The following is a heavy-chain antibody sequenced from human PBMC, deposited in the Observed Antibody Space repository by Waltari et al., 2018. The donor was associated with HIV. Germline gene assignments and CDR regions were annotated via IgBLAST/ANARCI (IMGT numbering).Heavy chain of an antibody. CDR1: ESPFSSYT. J-gene: IGHJ6*02. D-gene: IGHD3-10*01. Sequence: EVQLVESGGGLVKPGGSLRPSCEAPESPFSSYTMNWSGQAPGKGVEWVSAITSDSGSTYDADSVKGRFTISRDNARNLLYLQMNSLRAEDTAVYYCASLTPITMIRGAYFYYGMDVWGQGTTVTVSS. CDR3: ASLTPITMIRGAYFYYGMDV. CDR2: ITSDSGST. V-gene: IGHV3-21*01.